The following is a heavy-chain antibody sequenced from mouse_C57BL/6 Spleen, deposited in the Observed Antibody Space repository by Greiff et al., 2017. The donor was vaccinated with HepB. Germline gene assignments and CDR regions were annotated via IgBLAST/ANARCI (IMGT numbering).Heavy chain of an antibody. Sequence: QVQLQQSGAELVMPGASVKLSCKASGYTFPSYWMHWVKQRPGQGLEWIGEIDPSDSYTNYNQKFKGKSTLNVDKSSSTAYMQLSSLTSEDSAVYYCARGGFYGSRRDYYAMDYWGQGTSVTVSS. CDR1: GYTFPSYW. CDR3: ARGGFYGSRRDYYAMDY. V-gene: IGHV1-69*01. J-gene: IGHJ4*01. CDR2: IDPSDSYT. D-gene: IGHD1-1*01.